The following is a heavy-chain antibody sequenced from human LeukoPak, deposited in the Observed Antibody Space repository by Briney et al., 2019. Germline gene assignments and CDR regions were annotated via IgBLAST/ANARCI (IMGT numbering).Heavy chain of an antibody. J-gene: IGHJ4*02. D-gene: IGHD3-16*01. Sequence: GGSLRLTCVASGFTFTNYAMSGVRHAPGQGLDWVSAISDSGVTAYYADSVKGRFTISRDNSKSTLYLQMNRLRAEDTAVYFCADLNAPYWGNFHYWGQGTLVTVSS. CDR2: ISDSGVTA. CDR3: ADLNAPYWGNFHY. V-gene: IGHV3-23*01. CDR1: GFTFTNYA.